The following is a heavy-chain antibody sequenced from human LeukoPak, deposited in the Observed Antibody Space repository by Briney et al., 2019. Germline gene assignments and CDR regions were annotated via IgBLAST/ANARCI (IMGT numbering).Heavy chain of an antibody. Sequence: GGSLRLSCAASGFSLSSYGMHWVRQAPGKGLEWVAFTRYDGSNEYYVDSVKGRFTISRDNSKNTLYLQMNSLRAEDTAVYYCAKLVGTTKFDYWGQGTLVTVSS. V-gene: IGHV3-30*02. CDR1: GFSLSSYG. CDR2: TRYDGSNE. D-gene: IGHD1-26*01. CDR3: AKLVGTTKFDY. J-gene: IGHJ4*02.